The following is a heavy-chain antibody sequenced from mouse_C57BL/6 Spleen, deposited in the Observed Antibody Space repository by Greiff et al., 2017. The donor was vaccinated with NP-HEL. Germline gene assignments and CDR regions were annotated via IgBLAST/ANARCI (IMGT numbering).Heavy chain of an antibody. CDR3: ARSLDSSDPGLAY. V-gene: IGHV1-81*01. J-gene: IGHJ3*01. CDR1: GYTFTSYG. D-gene: IGHD3-2*02. Sequence: VQLQQSGAELARPGASVKLSCKASGYTFTSYGISWVKQRPGQGLEWIGEIYPRSGNTYYNEKFKGKATLTADKSSSTAYMELRSLTSEDSAVYFCARSLDSSDPGLAYWGQGTLVTVSA. CDR2: IYPRSGNT.